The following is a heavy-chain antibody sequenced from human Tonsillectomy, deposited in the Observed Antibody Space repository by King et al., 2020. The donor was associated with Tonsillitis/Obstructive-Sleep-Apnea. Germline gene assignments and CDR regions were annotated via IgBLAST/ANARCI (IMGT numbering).Heavy chain of an antibody. Sequence: VQLVESGGGLVKPGGSLRLSCAASGFTFSSYSMNWVRQAPGMGLEWVSSISSSSSYIYYADSVKGRFTISRDNAKNSLYLQMNSLRAEDTAVYYCASEASSGVDYWGQGTLVTVSS. CDR1: GFTFSSYS. CDR2: ISSSSSYI. J-gene: IGHJ4*02. V-gene: IGHV3-21*01. D-gene: IGHD6-6*01. CDR3: ASEASSGVDY.